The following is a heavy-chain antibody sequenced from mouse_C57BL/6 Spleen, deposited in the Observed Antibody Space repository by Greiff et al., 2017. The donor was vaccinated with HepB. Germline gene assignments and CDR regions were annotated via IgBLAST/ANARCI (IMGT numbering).Heavy chain of an antibody. J-gene: IGHJ1*03. CDR3: AKNSDYGTIYWCFDD. CDR2: VWRGGST. D-gene: IGHD2-1*01. Sequence: QVQLKESGPGLGQPSQSLSITCTVSGFSLTSYGVHWVRQSPGKGLGWLGVVWRGGSTDYNAAFMSRLSFTNDNSKSEVFFKMNSRQADDTAIYYCAKNSDYGTIYWCFDDCGTETAVTVSS. V-gene: IGHV2-5*01. CDR1: GFSLTSYG.